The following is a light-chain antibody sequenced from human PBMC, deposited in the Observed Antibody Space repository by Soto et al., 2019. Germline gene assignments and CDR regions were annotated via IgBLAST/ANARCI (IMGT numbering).Light chain of an antibody. Sequence: DIQMTQSPSTLSASVGDRVSITCRASQRIGSWLAWYQQTPGKVPKLLIYDASTLISGVPSRFSGTGSGTEFTLTIASLQPDDVATYDCLHYYHDPLTFGQGT. J-gene: IGKJ1*01. CDR1: QRIGSW. CDR3: LHYYHDPLT. CDR2: DAS. V-gene: IGKV1-5*01.